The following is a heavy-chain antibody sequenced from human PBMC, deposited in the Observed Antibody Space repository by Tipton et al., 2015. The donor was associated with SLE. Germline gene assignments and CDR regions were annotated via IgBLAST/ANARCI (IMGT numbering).Heavy chain of an antibody. D-gene: IGHD3-10*01. Sequence: SLRLSCAASGFTFSSYALHWVRQAPGKGLEWVALISYDGSNKYYADSVKGRFTISRDKSKNTLYLQVNSLRAEDTAVYYCAAELLNASDIWGQGTMVTVSS. V-gene: IGHV3-30*04. J-gene: IGHJ3*02. CDR2: ISYDGSNK. CDR1: GFTFSSYA. CDR3: AAELLNASDI.